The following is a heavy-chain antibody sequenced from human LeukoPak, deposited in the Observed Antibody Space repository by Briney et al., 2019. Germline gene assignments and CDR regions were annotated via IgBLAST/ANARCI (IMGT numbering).Heavy chain of an antibody. Sequence: GGSLRLSCAASGFIFSSYEMHWVRQAPGKGLEWVANIKQDGSEKYYVDSVKGRFTISRDNAKNSLYLQMNSLRAEDTAVYYCARDRYYGSDYYMDVWGKGTTVTISS. CDR1: GFIFSSYE. J-gene: IGHJ6*03. V-gene: IGHV3-7*01. D-gene: IGHD3-10*01. CDR2: IKQDGSEK. CDR3: ARDRYYGSDYYMDV.